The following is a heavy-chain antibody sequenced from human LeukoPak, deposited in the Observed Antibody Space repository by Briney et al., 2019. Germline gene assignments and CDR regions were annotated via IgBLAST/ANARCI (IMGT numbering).Heavy chain of an antibody. V-gene: IGHV1-69*13. D-gene: IGHD1-26*01. CDR2: IIPIFDTA. Sequence: SVKVSCKASGGTFSSYSISWVRQAPGQGLEWMGEIIPIFDTADYAQKFQGRVTITADESTSTAYMELSSLRSEDTAVFYCARISLGAIWGYYYGMDVWGQGTTVTVSS. CDR3: ARISLGAIWGYYYGMDV. CDR1: GGTFSSYS. J-gene: IGHJ6*02.